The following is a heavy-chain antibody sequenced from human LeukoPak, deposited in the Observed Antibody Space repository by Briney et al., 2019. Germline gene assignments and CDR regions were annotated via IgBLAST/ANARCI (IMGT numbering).Heavy chain of an antibody. J-gene: IGHJ4*02. CDR2: IYYSGST. Sequence: SETLSPTCTVSGGSISSSSYYWGWIRQPPGKGLEWTGSIYYSGSTYYNPSLKSRVTISVDTSKNQFSLKLSSVTAADTAVYYCARTYYGAIDYWGQGTLVTVSS. D-gene: IGHD4-17*01. CDR3: ARTYYGAIDY. CDR1: GGSISSSSYY. V-gene: IGHV4-39*01.